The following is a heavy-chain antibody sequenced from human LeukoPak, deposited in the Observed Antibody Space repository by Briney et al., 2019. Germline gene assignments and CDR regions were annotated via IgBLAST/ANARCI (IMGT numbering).Heavy chain of an antibody. CDR3: ARGRDGYNYWYYYYYMDV. Sequence: GGSLRLSCAASGFTFSSYAMHWVRQAPGKGLEWVALISFDGSDKYYADSVKGRCTISRDNAKNSLYLQMNSLRAEDTAVYYCARGRDGYNYWYYYYYMDVWGKGTTVTVSS. CDR2: ISFDGSDK. D-gene: IGHD5-24*01. V-gene: IGHV3-30*04. J-gene: IGHJ6*03. CDR1: GFTFSSYA.